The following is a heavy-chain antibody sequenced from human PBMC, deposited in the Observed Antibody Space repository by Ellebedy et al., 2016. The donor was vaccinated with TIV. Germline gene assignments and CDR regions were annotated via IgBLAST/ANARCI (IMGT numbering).Heavy chain of an antibody. CDR3: ARATSGFDL. Sequence: GESLKISCAASGFTIKNYWLHWVRRAPGKGLEWVAVIWYDGSNKYYADSVKGRFTISRENAKNSLYLQMNSLRAEDTAVYYCARATSGFDLWGRGTLVTVSS. J-gene: IGHJ2*01. D-gene: IGHD6-19*01. CDR1: GFTIKNYW. V-gene: IGHV3-33*08. CDR2: IWYDGSNK.